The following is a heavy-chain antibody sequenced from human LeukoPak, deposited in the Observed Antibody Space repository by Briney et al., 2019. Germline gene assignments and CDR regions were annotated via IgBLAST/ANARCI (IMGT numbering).Heavy chain of an antibody. V-gene: IGHV4-34*01. CDR2: INHSGST. J-gene: IGHJ3*02. CDR1: GGSFSGYY. D-gene: IGHD3-22*01. Sequence: SETLSLTCAAYGGSFSGYYWSWIRQPPGKGLEWIGEINHSGSTNYNPSLKSRVTISVDTSKNQFSLKLSSVTAADTAVYYCARSAKINSSGYYSRQTGTRRRAFDIWGQGTMVTVSS. CDR3: ARSAKINSSGYYSRQTGTRRRAFDI.